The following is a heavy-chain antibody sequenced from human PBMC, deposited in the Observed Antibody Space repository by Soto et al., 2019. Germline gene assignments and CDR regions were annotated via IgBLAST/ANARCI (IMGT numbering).Heavy chain of an antibody. CDR2: VYGDNGNT. D-gene: IGHD5-12*01. Sequence: QVQLVQSGAEVKKPGASVKVSCKTSGYTFTSYAIHWGRQVPGQRLEWMGWVYGDNGNTKYLEKFQGRVTFTRDTSASTAYMELSNLRSEDTALYYCAAVDIGDYWGQGTLVTVSS. CDR1: GYTFTSYA. J-gene: IGHJ4*02. V-gene: IGHV1-3*01. CDR3: AAVDIGDY.